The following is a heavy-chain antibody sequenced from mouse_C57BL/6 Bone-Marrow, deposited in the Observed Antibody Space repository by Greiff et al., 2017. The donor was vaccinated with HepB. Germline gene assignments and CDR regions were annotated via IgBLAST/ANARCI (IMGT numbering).Heavy chain of an antibody. Sequence: QVQLQQPGAELVKPGASVKVSCKASGYTFTSYWMHWVKQRPGQGLEWIGRIHPSDSDTNYNQKFKGKATLTVDKSSGTAYMQLSSLTSEDSAVYYCAIRYGSSWDAMDYWGQGTSVTVSS. CDR2: IHPSDSDT. D-gene: IGHD1-1*01. CDR3: AIRYGSSWDAMDY. J-gene: IGHJ4*01. CDR1: GYTFTSYW. V-gene: IGHV1-74*01.